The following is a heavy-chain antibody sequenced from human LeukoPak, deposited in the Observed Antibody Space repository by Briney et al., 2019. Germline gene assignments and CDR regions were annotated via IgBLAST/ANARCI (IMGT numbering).Heavy chain of an antibody. CDR1: GFTFSSYA. J-gene: IGHJ4*02. V-gene: IGHV3-30-3*02. D-gene: IGHD5-24*01. Sequence: QPGRSLRLSCAASGFTFSSYAMHWVRQAPGKGLEWVAVISYDGSNKYYADSVKGRFTISRDNSKNTLYLQMNSLRAEDTAVYYCAKRGYTDDYWGQGTLVTVSS. CDR3: AKRGYTDDY. CDR2: ISYDGSNK.